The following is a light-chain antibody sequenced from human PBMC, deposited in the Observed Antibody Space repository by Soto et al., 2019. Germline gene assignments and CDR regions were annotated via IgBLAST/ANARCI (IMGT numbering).Light chain of an antibody. Sequence: DIQMTQSPSSLSASIGDRVTITCRASQSVTSNLNWYLQKFGETPKLLMYAASNLQGGVPSRFSGSGSGTDFTLTISSLQPEDFATYYCQQYYSSPYTFGQGTKLEV. CDR3: QQYYSSPYT. J-gene: IGKJ2*01. CDR2: AAS. V-gene: IGKV1-39*01. CDR1: QSVTSN.